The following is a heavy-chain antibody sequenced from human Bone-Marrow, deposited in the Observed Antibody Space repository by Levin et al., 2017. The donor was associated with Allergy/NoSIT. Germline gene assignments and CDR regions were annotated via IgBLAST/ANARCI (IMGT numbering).Heavy chain of an antibody. Sequence: LSLTCAASGFPFSSYAMSWVRQAPGKGLEWVSGIRGSGVGTYYADSVKGRFTISRDNSKNTLYLQMKSLRAEDTAVYYCAKDISSSWSTGDLDYWGQGTQVTVSS. CDR2: IRGSGVGT. V-gene: IGHV3-23*01. D-gene: IGHD6-6*01. J-gene: IGHJ4*02. CDR3: AKDISSSWSTGDLDY. CDR1: GFPFSSYA.